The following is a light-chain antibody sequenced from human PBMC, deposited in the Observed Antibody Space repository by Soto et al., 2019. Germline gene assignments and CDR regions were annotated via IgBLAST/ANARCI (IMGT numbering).Light chain of an antibody. V-gene: IGKV3-20*01. J-gene: IGKJ1*01. CDR2: GAS. CDR1: KSVSSRY. CDR3: QQYANSPPT. Sequence: IVLTQSPGTLSLSPGERATLSCRASKSVSSRYLAWYQQKPGQAPRLLIYGASSRATGIPDRFSGSGSGTDFTLTISRLEPEDFAVYYCQQYANSPPTFGQGTKVEI.